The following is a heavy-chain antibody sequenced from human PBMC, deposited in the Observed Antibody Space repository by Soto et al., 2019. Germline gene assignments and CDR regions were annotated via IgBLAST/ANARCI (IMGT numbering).Heavy chain of an antibody. Sequence: GGSLRLSCAASGFTFSSYAMHWVRQAPGKGLEWVAVISYDGSNKYYADSVKGRFTISRDNSKNTLYLQMNSLRAEDTAVYYCARVGYGDAQPADYYYYYGMDVWGQGTTVTVSS. V-gene: IGHV3-30-3*01. CDR3: ARVGYGDAQPADYYYYYGMDV. CDR1: GFTFSSYA. CDR2: ISYDGSNK. D-gene: IGHD4-17*01. J-gene: IGHJ6*02.